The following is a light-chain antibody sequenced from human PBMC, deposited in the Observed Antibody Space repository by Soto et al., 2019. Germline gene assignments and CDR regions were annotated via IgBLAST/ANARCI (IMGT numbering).Light chain of an antibody. CDR2: DVT. CDR1: SSDIGGYNF. Sequence: QSALTQPASVSGSPGQSITISCTGTSSDIGGYNFVSWYQQHPGKAPKLMIYDVTNRPPGLSDRFSGSKSGIKASLTISGLQYEDEADYYRRSYTTRSTLVFGGGTRLTVL. CDR3: RSYTTRSTLV. V-gene: IGLV2-14*03. J-gene: IGLJ3*02.